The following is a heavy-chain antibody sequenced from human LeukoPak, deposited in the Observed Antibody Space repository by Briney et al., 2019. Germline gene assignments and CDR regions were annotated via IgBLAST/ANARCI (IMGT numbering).Heavy chain of an antibody. J-gene: IGHJ6*02. CDR2: IYYSGNT. V-gene: IGHV4-31*03. D-gene: IGHD1-26*01. CDR1: GGSISNGGYY. Sequence: SETLSLTCTVSGGSISNGGYYWRWIRQHPGKGLEWIGYIYYSGNTYYNPSLKSRVTISVDTSNNQFSLNLSSVTAADTAVYYCARDHSGTYFGFYYYGMDVWGQGTTVTVSS. CDR3: ARDHSGTYFGFYYYGMDV.